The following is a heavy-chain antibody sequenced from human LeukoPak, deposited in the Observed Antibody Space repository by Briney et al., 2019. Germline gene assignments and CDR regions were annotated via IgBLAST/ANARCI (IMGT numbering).Heavy chain of an antibody. CDR1: GYTFTSYG. CDR3: ASVGGSSGWYGD. J-gene: IGHJ4*02. D-gene: IGHD6-19*01. Sequence: ASVMVSCKASGYTFTSYGSSWVRQAPGQGLEWMGWISAYNGNTNYAPKLQGRVTMTTDTSTSTAYMELRSLRSDDTAVYYCASVGGSSGWYGDWGQGTLVTVSS. V-gene: IGHV1-18*01. CDR2: ISAYNGNT.